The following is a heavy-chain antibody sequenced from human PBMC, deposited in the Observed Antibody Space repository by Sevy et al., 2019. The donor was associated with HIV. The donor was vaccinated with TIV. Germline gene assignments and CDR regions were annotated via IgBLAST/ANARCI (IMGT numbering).Heavy chain of an antibody. Sequence: GGSLRLSCAASGFTFSSYSMNLVRQAPGKGLEWVSSISSSSSYIYYADSVKGRFTISRDNAKNSLYLQMNSLRAEDTAVYYCARDKSTYYDFWSGYPNYYYYGMDVWGQGTTVTVSS. CDR2: ISSSSSYI. V-gene: IGHV3-21*01. CDR3: ARDKSTYYDFWSGYPNYYYYGMDV. J-gene: IGHJ6*02. CDR1: GFTFSSYS. D-gene: IGHD3-3*01.